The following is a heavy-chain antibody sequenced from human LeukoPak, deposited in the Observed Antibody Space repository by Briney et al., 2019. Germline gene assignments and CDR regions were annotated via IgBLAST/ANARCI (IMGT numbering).Heavy chain of an antibody. CDR3: ASYTEVVTAINSGYFDY. CDR2: IYRGGNT. V-gene: IGHV3-66*01. D-gene: IGHD2-21*02. Sequence: GGSLRLSCAASGFTVSYNYMNWVRQAPGKGLEWVSVIYRGGNTYYADSVKGRFIISRDNSKNTLYLDMNSLRAEDTAVYYCASYTEVVTAINSGYFDYWGQGTLVTVSS. J-gene: IGHJ4*02. CDR1: GFTVSYNY.